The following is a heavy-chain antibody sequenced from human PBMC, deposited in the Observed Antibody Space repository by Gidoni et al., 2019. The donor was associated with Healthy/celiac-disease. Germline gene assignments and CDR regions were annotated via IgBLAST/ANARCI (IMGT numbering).Heavy chain of an antibody. V-gene: IGHV4-34*01. D-gene: IGHD1-1*01. CDR3: ARGLEPSYYYYGMDV. CDR2: INHSGRT. Sequence: QVQLQQWGAGLLKPSETLSLTCAVYGGSFSGYYWSWIRQPPGKGLEWIGEINHSGRTNYNPSLKSRVTISVDTSKNQFSLKLSSVTAADTAVYYCARGLEPSYYYYGMDVWGQGTTVTVSS. CDR1: GGSFSGYY. J-gene: IGHJ6*02.